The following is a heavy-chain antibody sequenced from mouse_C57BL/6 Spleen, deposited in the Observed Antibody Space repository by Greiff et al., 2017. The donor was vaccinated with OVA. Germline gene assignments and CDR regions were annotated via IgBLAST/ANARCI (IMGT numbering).Heavy chain of an antibody. J-gene: IGHJ4*01. Sequence: VQLQQSGPELVKPGASVKISCKASGYTFTDYYMNWVKQSHGKSLEWIGDINPNNGGTSYNQKFKGKATLTVDKSSSTAYMELRSLTSEDSAVYYCDLFYYDYDYAMDYWGQGTSVTVSS. D-gene: IGHD2-4*01. CDR1: GYTFTDYY. CDR3: DLFYYDYDYAMDY. V-gene: IGHV1-26*01. CDR2: INPNNGGT.